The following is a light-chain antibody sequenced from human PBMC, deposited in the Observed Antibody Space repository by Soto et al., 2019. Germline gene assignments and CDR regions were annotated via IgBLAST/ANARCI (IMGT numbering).Light chain of an antibody. CDR2: DAS. Sequence: EIVLTQSPATLSLSPGERATLSCRASQSVSSYLAWYQQKPGQAPRLLIYDASNRATGFPARFSGSGSGTDFTLTISSLEPEDFAVYYCQQRSNWPLTFGGGTEVEIK. CDR3: QQRSNWPLT. J-gene: IGKJ4*01. CDR1: QSVSSY. V-gene: IGKV3-11*01.